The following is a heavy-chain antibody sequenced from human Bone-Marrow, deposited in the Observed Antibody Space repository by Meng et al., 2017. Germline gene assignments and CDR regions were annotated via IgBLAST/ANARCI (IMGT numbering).Heavy chain of an antibody. Sequence: GSLRLSCTVSGGSISSYYWSWIRQPPGKGLEWIGYIYYSGSTDYNPSLKSRVTISVDTSKNQFSLKLSSVTAADTALYYCARGGRVGGGWFFDLWGRGNLV. V-gene: IGHV4-59*01. J-gene: IGHJ2*01. CDR2: IYYSGST. CDR1: GGSISSYY. D-gene: IGHD3-16*01. CDR3: ARGGRVGGGWFFDL.